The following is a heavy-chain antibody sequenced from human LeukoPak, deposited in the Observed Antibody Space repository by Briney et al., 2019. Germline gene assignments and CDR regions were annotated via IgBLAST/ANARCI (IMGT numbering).Heavy chain of an antibody. CDR1: GFTFSSYG. J-gene: IGHJ3*02. Sequence: GGSLRLSCAASGFTFSSYGMQWVSQAPGKGLEGVAFIRYEGSKKYYADSVMGRFTISRDNSKNTLYLQTNSLRAEDTAVYYCAKRYDRAPHDAFDIWGQGTMVTVSS. CDR2: IRYEGSKK. D-gene: IGHD3-22*01. V-gene: IGHV3-30*02. CDR3: AKRYDRAPHDAFDI.